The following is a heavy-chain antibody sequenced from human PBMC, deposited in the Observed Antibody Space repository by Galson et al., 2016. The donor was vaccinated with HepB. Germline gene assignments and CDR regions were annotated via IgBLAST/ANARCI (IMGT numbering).Heavy chain of an antibody. D-gene: IGHD1-14*01. V-gene: IGHV3-23*01. J-gene: IGHJ4*02. CDR3: EAYNNGLEY. CDR2: ISGHGGRSTSGDT. Sequence: SLRLSCAVSGLTFSNYAMSWVRQAPGKGLEWVSAISGHGGRSTSGDTYYADSVKGRFIVSRDDSKNSLYLQMNSLRAEDSAIYYCEAYNNGLEYWGQGTLVTVSS. CDR1: GLTFSNYA.